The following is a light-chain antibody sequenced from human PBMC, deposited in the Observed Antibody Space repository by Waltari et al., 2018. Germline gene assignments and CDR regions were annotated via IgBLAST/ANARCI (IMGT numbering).Light chain of an antibody. J-gene: IGLJ1*01. V-gene: IGLV1-44*01. CDR3: AAWDDSLNGPV. Sequence: QSVLTQPPSASGTPGQRIIISCSGSSSNIGDNTVPWYQQVPGTAPKLLIYGTRERPSGVSTRLSGSKSGTSASLAISALQPEDEADYYCAAWDDSLNGPVFGTGTKVTVL. CDR2: GTR. CDR1: SSNIGDNT.